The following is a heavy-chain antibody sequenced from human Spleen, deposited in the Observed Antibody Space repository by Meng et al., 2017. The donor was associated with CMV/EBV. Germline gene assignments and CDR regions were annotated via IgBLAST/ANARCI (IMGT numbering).Heavy chain of an antibody. CDR3: AASGGTTTAIDY. D-gene: IGHD4-11*01. CDR1: SGSFSGYY. CDR2: INHSGST. Sequence: SETLSLTCTVYSGSFSGYYWSWIRQPPGKGLEWIGEINHSGSTIYNPSLKSRVTISVDTSKNQFSLNLSSVTAADTAVYYCAASGGTTTAIDYWGQGTLVTVSS. J-gene: IGHJ4*02. V-gene: IGHV4-34*01.